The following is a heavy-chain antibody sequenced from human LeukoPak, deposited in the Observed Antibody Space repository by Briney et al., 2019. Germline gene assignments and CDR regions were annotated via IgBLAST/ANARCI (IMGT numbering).Heavy chain of an antibody. D-gene: IGHD6-19*01. Sequence: GMSLRLSCAASGFTFSRYGMHWVRQAPGKGLEWVSTIGGSGDKTFYADSVKGRFTISRDNSKNMLHLQMSSLTGEDTALYYCVRRGDASSGWGDHDYWGQGALVTVSS. CDR1: GFTFSRYG. CDR2: IGGSGDKT. V-gene: IGHV3-23*01. CDR3: VRRGDASSGWGDHDY. J-gene: IGHJ4*02.